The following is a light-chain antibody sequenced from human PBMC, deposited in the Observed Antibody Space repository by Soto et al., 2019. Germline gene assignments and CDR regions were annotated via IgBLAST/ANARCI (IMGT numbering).Light chain of an antibody. Sequence: QSVLPQPASVSGSPGQSITISCTGTSSDVGGYNYVSWYQHHPGKAPKLMISDVSDRPSGVSNRFSGSKSGNTASLTISGLQAEDDADYYCSSYTSSSTLYVFGTGTKLTVL. CDR2: DVS. J-gene: IGLJ1*01. V-gene: IGLV2-14*03. CDR3: SSYTSSSTLYV. CDR1: SSDVGGYNY.